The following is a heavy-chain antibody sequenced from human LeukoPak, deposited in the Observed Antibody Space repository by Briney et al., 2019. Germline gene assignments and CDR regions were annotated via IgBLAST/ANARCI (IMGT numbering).Heavy chain of an antibody. CDR1: GFTFSSYT. D-gene: IGHD1-26*01. CDR3: AREKWERHHCGVDV. CDR2: ISGRSDSI. V-gene: IGHV3-23*01. J-gene: IGHJ6*02. Sequence: PGGSLRLSCAVSGFTFSSYTMSWVRQAPGKGLERVSGISGRSDSIYYADSVEGRFTISRDYSKSTVDLQMNSLRAEDTAVYYCAREKWERHHCGVDVWGQGTTVTVSS.